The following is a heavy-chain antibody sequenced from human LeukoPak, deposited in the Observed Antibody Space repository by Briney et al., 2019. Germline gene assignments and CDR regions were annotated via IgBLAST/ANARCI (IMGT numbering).Heavy chain of an antibody. Sequence: GASVKVSCKASGYTFTGYYLHWVRQAPGQGLEWMGWINPSSGATNYAQKFQGRVTMTRDTSITTSYMELSRLRSDDTAVYYCARGRGSGWYPSDYRGQGTLVTVSS. D-gene: IGHD6-19*01. J-gene: IGHJ4*02. CDR2: INPSSGAT. CDR1: GYTFTGYY. V-gene: IGHV1-2*02. CDR3: ARGRGSGWYPSDY.